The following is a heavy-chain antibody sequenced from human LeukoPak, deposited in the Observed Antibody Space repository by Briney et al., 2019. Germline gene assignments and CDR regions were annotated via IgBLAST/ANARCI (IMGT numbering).Heavy chain of an antibody. V-gene: IGHV3-7*03. J-gene: IGHJ4*02. Sequence: GGSLRLSCVASGFSFGKYWMSWVRQAPGKGLEWVANIKLDGSEKNYVDSVKGRFTISRDNTKNSLYLQMNSLRAEDTAVFYCARAARPTSDTSGSYWYYFDCWGQGILVTVSS. CDR1: GFSFGKYW. D-gene: IGHD3-22*01. CDR2: IKLDGSEK. CDR3: ARAARPTSDTSGSYWYYFDC.